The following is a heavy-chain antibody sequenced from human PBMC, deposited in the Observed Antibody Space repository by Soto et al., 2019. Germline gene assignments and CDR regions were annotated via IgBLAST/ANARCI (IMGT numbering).Heavy chain of an antibody. Sequence: GGSLRLSCAASGFTFSSYGMHWVRQAPGKGLEWVAVISYDGSNKYYADSVKGRFTISRDNSKNTLYLQMNSLRAEDTAVYYCAKDNGDNWFDPWGQGTLVTVSS. CDR3: AKDNGDNWFDP. CDR2: ISYDGSNK. CDR1: GFTFSSYG. J-gene: IGHJ5*02. V-gene: IGHV3-30*18.